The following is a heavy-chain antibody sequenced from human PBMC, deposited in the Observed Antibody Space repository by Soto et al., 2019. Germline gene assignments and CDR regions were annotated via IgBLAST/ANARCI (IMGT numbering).Heavy chain of an antibody. D-gene: IGHD2-15*01. CDR3: ARDKGRSPLDY. Sequence: EVQLVESGGGLVQPGGSLRLSCAASGFTFSSYSMNWARQAPGKGLEWISYISSSSRTIYYPDSVKGRFTISRGNAKNSLYLQMNSLRAEDTAVYYCARDKGRSPLDYWGQGTLVTVSS. CDR2: ISSSSRTI. J-gene: IGHJ4*02. CDR1: GFTFSSYS. V-gene: IGHV3-48*01.